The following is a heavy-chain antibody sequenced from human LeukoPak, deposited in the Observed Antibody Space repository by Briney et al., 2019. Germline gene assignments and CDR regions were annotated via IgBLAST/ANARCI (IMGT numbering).Heavy chain of an antibody. D-gene: IGHD5-18*01. CDR3: ARAGDVDTAMVSDYYYYGMDA. CDR1: GLTFSSYA. J-gene: IGHJ6*02. CDR2: ISCDGSNK. Sequence: GGSLSYSCTASGLTFSSYAIHWVRQAPGKGLEWVAVISCDGSNKYYADSVKGRFTISRDNSKNTLYLQMSSRTAEDTSDYYCARAGDVDTAMVSDYYYYGMDAWGQGTTVTVSS. V-gene: IGHV3-30-3*01.